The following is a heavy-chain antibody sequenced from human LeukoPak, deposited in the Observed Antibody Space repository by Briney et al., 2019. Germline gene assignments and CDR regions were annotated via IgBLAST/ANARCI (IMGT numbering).Heavy chain of an antibody. CDR2: IRYDGSNK. V-gene: IGHV3-30*02. CDR1: GFTFSSYG. Sequence: GGSLRLSCAASGFTFSSYGMHWVRQAPGKGLEGVAFIRYDGSNKYYADSVKGRFTISRDNSKNTLYLQMNSLRAEDTAVYYCAKADTAMVSVDYWGQGTLVTVSS. J-gene: IGHJ4*02. CDR3: AKADTAMVSVDY. D-gene: IGHD5-18*01.